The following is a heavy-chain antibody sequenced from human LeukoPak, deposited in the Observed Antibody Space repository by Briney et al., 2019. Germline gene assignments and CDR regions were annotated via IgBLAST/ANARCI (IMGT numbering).Heavy chain of an antibody. CDR2: IYYSGST. CDR1: GGSISSYY. Sequence: PSETLSLTCTVFGGSISSYYWSWIRQPPGKGLEWIGYIYYSGSTNYNPSLKSRVTISVDTSKNQFSLKLSSVTAADTAVYYCARVSSGWSTYYYFDYWGQGTLVTVSS. D-gene: IGHD6-19*01. CDR3: ARVSSGWSTYYYFDY. J-gene: IGHJ4*02. V-gene: IGHV4-59*01.